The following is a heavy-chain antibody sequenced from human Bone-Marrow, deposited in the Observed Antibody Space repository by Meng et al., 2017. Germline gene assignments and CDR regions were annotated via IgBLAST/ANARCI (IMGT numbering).Heavy chain of an antibody. Sequence: VQMGESGGGLVPPGGSLRLSCAASGFTFSSYAMSWVRQAPGKGLEWVSAISGSGGSTYYADSVRGRFTISRDNSKNTLYLQMNSLRAEDTAVYYCAKDHVAGNYFDYWGQGTLVTVSS. CDR2: ISGSGGST. D-gene: IGHD6-19*01. V-gene: IGHV3-23*04. CDR3: AKDHVAGNYFDY. J-gene: IGHJ4*02. CDR1: GFTFSSYA.